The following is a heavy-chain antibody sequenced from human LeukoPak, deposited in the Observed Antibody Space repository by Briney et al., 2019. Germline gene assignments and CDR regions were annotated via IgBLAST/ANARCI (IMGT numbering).Heavy chain of an antibody. CDR1: GYTLTSHY. V-gene: IGHV1-46*01. CDR3: ASGMQLRVGELFLDTRYDGFDL. D-gene: IGHD3-16*01. Sequence: GASVKVSCKASGYTLTSHYMHWVRQAPGQGLEWMGLISPRGGATIYGQKFQGRATMTSDTSTSTVYMELSSLRPADTAVYYCASGMQLRVGELFLDTRYDGFDLWGQGTMVTVSS. J-gene: IGHJ3*01. CDR2: ISPRGGAT.